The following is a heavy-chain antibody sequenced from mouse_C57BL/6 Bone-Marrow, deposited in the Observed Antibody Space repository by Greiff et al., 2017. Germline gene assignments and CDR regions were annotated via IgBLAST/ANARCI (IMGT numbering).Heavy chain of an antibody. CDR3: ARELGRRYFDY. D-gene: IGHD4-1*01. CDR2: IYPGSGKT. J-gene: IGHJ2*01. CDR1: GYSFTSYY. Sequence: QVQLKESGPELVKPGASVKISCKASGYSFTSYYIHWVKQRPGQGLEWIGWIYPGSGKTKYNEKFKGKATLTADTYSSTAYMPLSSLTSEDSAVYYCARELGRRYFDYWGQGTTLTVSS. V-gene: IGHV1-66*01.